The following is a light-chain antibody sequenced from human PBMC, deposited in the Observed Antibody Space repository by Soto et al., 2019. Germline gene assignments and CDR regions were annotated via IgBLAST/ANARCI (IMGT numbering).Light chain of an antibody. CDR1: SSNIGSNN. V-gene: IGLV1-44*01. CDR3: AAWDDSLTAWV. Sequence: QSVLTQPPSASGTPGQRVTISCSGSSSNIGSNNVNWYQQLPGTAPKLLIHSNNQRPSGVPDRFSGSKSGTSASLAISGLQSEDEADYYCAAWDDSLTAWVFGGGTKLTVL. J-gene: IGLJ3*02. CDR2: SNN.